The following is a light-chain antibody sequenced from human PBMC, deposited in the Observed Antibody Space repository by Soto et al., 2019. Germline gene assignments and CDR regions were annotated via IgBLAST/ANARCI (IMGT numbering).Light chain of an antibody. CDR3: QQYNKWPLIT. CDR1: QIVGNG. V-gene: IGKV3D-15*01. J-gene: IGKJ5*01. Sequence: EIVMTQSPSTLSVSPVEASTLSCSASQIVGNGLALYRQKPCQAPSLLIYRASTRATGTPARFSGSGSGTEFTLTITSLQSEDFALYYCQQYNKWPLITFGQGTRLEI. CDR2: RAS.